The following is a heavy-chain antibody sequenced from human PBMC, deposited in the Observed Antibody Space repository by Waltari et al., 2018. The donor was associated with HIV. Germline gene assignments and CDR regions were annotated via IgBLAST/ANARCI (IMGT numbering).Heavy chain of an antibody. CDR3: ARDLEVSYGYTGFDP. V-gene: IGHV1-18*01. Sequence: QVQLVQSGAEVKKPGASVKVSCKASGYTFTSSGISWVSKAPGQGLEWMGWISAYNGNTNYAQKLQGRVTMTTDTSTSTAYMELRSLRSDDTAVYYCARDLEVSYGYTGFDPWGQGTLVTVSS. J-gene: IGHJ5*02. D-gene: IGHD5-18*01. CDR1: GYTFTSSG. CDR2: ISAYNGNT.